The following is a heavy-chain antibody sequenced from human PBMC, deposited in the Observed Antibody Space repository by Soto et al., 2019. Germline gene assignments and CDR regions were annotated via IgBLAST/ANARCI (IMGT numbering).Heavy chain of an antibody. CDR2: INPNTGGT. CDR3: ARSRLAKHYYDSNGIYNCYGMDV. D-gene: IGHD3-22*01. Sequence: QVQLVQSGSEVKKPGASLKVSCKASGYTFSGYAVHWVRRAPGQGLEWMGRINPNTGGTNYAQKFQGRVTVTRDTSISTAYLELSSMNSDDTAVYFCARSRLAKHYYDSNGIYNCYGMDVWGQGTTVTVSS. J-gene: IGHJ6*02. CDR1: GYTFSGYA. V-gene: IGHV1-2*06.